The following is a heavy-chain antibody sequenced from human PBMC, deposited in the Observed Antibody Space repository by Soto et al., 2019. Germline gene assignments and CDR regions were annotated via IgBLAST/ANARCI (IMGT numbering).Heavy chain of an antibody. D-gene: IGHD3-3*01. V-gene: IGHV4-31*03. CDR3: ARAGGFLESDNWFDP. Sequence: QVQLQESGPGLVKPSQTLSLTCTVSGGSISSGGYYWSWIRRHPGKGLEWIGYIYYSGSTYYNPSLKSRVTISVDTSKNQFSLKLSSVTAADTAVYYCARAGGFLESDNWFDPWGQGTLVTVSS. CDR2: IYYSGST. CDR1: GGSISSGGYY. J-gene: IGHJ5*02.